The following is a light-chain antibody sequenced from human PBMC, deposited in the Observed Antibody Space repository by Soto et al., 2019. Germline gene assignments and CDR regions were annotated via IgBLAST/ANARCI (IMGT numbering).Light chain of an antibody. V-gene: IGKV3-20*01. CDR2: GAS. Sequence: EIVLTQSPGTLSLSPGERATLSCRASQSVSSNLAWYQQKPGQAPRLLIYGASSRATGIPDRFSGSGSGTDFTLTITRLEPEDFAVYHCQQYGSSAPLSFGGGTKVDIK. CDR1: QSVSSN. J-gene: IGKJ4*01. CDR3: QQYGSSAPLS.